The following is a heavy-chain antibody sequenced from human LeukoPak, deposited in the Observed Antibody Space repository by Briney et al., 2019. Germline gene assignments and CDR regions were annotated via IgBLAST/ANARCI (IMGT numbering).Heavy chain of an antibody. J-gene: IGHJ6*04. CDR1: GFTFSSYA. CDR2: ISGSGTNT. D-gene: IGHD3-10*02. V-gene: IGHV3-23*01. Sequence: QAGGSLRLPCAASGFTFSSYAMSWVRQAPGKGLEWVSGISGSGTNTDYADSVKGRFTISRDNSKNTLYLQMNSLRAEDTAVYYCAELGITMIGGVWGKGTTVTISS. CDR3: AELGITMIGGV.